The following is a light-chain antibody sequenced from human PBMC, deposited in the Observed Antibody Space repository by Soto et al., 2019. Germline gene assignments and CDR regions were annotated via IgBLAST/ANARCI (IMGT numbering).Light chain of an antibody. CDR3: QQYFDWPPWT. Sequence: IVMTQSLATLSVSAGEAATLSCRASQSVSGIYLAWYQQKPGQAPRLLIYGASTRATGIPDRFSGSGSGTEFALTINSLQSEDFAVYYCQQYFDWPPWTFGQGTKVDI. V-gene: IGKV3-15*01. J-gene: IGKJ1*01. CDR1: QSVSGIY. CDR2: GAS.